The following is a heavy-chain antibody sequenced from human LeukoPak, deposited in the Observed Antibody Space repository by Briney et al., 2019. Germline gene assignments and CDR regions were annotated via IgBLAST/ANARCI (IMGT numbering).Heavy chain of an antibody. CDR2: ISAYNGNT. D-gene: IGHD3-3*01. V-gene: IGHV1-18*01. CDR3: ARSPLNYDFWSGYYPPDY. J-gene: IGHJ4*02. Sequence: ASVKVSCKASGYTFTSYGIIWVRQAPGQGLEWMGWISAYNGNTNYAQKLQGRVTMTTDTSTSTAYMELRSLRSDDTAVYYCARSPLNYDFWSGYYPPDYWGQGTLVTVSS. CDR1: GYTFTSYG.